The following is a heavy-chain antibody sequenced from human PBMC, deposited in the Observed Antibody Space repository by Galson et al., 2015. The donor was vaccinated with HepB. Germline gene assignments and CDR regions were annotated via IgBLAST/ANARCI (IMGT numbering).Heavy chain of an antibody. CDR2: ISYDGSNK. Sequence: SLRLSCAASGFTFSSYGMHWVRQAPGKGLEWVAVISYDGSNKYYADSEKGRFTISRDNSKNTLYLQMNSLRAEDTAVYYCAKASHPYYDFWSGYYTGGMDVWGQGTTVTVSS. V-gene: IGHV3-30*18. CDR3: AKASHPYYDFWSGYYTGGMDV. J-gene: IGHJ6*02. CDR1: GFTFSSYG. D-gene: IGHD3-3*01.